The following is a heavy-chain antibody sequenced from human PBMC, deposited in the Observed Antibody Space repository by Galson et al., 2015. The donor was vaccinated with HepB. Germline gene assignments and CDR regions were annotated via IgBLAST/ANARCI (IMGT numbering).Heavy chain of an antibody. V-gene: IGHV4-34*01. CDR2: INHSGST. Sequence: SETLSLTCAVYGGSFSGYYWSWIRQPPGKGLEWIGEINHSGSTNYNPSLKSRVTISVDTSKNQFSLKLSSVTAADTAVYYCARAWGYWNPQPHVYWGQGTLVTVSS. D-gene: IGHD1-1*01. CDR1: GGSFSGYY. CDR3: ARAWGYWNPQPHVY. J-gene: IGHJ4*02.